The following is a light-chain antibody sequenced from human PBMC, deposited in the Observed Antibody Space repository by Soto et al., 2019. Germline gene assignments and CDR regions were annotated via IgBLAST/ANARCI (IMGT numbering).Light chain of an antibody. CDR3: TSYTTTGTYV. Sequence: QSVLTQPASVSGSPGQSITISCTGASSDLGDYNYVSWYQQHPGKAHKLMIYDVSSRPSGVSDRFSGSKSGNTASLTISGLQAEDEADYYCTSYTTTGTYVFATGTKGTVL. V-gene: IGLV2-14*03. J-gene: IGLJ1*01. CDR1: SSDLGDYNY. CDR2: DVS.